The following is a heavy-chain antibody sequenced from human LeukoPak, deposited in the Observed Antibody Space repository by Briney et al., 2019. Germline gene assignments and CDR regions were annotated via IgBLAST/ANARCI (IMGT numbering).Heavy chain of an antibody. V-gene: IGHV3-21*04. Sequence: GGSLRLSCAASGFTFSSYSMNWVRQAPGKGLEWVSSISSSSSYIYYADSVKGRFTISRDNAKNSLYLQMNTLRAEDTAVYYCARDRFSGSYPLDYWGQGTLVTVSS. CDR2: ISSSSSYI. J-gene: IGHJ4*02. CDR3: ARDRFSGSYPLDY. D-gene: IGHD1-26*01. CDR1: GFTFSSYS.